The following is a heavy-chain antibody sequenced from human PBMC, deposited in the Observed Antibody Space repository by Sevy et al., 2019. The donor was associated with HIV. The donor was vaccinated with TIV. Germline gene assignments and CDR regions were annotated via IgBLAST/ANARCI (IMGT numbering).Heavy chain of an antibody. CDR1: GYTFTNFG. J-gene: IGHJ4*02. V-gene: IGHV1-18*01. D-gene: IGHD6-13*01. Sequence: ASVKVSCKASGYTFTNFGITWVRQAPGQGLEWMGWIGAYNGNTNYAQKFQGRVTMTTDTSTCTAYMVLRSLRSDDTAVYYCARDLLAIAGYSSTWSGGYWGQGTLVTVSS. CDR3: ARDLLAIAGYSSTWSGGY. CDR2: IGAYNGNT.